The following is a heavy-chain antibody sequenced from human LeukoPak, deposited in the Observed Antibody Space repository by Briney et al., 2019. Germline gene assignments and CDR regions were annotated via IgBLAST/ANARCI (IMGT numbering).Heavy chain of an antibody. V-gene: IGHV4-34*01. CDR1: GGSFSGYY. CDR3: ARGQWLVHYYYYGMDV. J-gene: IGHJ6*04. CDR2: INHSGST. D-gene: IGHD6-19*01. Sequence: PSETLSLTCAVYGGSFSGYYWSWIRQPPGKGLEWIGEINHSGSTNYNPSLKSRVTISVDTSKNQFSLKLRSVTAADTAVYYCARGQWLVHYYYYGMDVWGKGTTVTGSP.